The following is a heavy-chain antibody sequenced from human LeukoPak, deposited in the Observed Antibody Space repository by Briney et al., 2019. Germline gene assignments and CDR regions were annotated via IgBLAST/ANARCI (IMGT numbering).Heavy chain of an antibody. D-gene: IGHD2-2*01. CDR3: ARGVVPAADTFDY. CDR1: GFTFSSYA. CDR2: MSYDGTNI. Sequence: GGSLRLSCAASGFTFSSYAMHWVRQAPGRRPEWVAVMSYDGTNIFYSDSVKGRFTISRDNSKNTLFLQMNSLRAEDTAVYYCARGVVPAADTFDYWGQGTLVTVSS. V-gene: IGHV3-30-3*01. J-gene: IGHJ4*02.